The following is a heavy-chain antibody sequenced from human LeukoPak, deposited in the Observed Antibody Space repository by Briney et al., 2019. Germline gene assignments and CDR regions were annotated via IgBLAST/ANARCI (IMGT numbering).Heavy chain of an antibody. Sequence: VKASCTAFGYTFTDPYIHWVRKAPGQGLEWTALINPNSGSTNHARTFQGLVPMNRDMSIRTAYMELSRLISDDTAVYYCARVAYCTKGVCVNFDYWGQGTLVTVSS. CDR3: ARVAYCTKGVCVNFDY. CDR1: GYTFTDPY. J-gene: IGHJ4*02. D-gene: IGHD2-8*01. V-gene: IGHV1-2*04. CDR2: INPNSGST.